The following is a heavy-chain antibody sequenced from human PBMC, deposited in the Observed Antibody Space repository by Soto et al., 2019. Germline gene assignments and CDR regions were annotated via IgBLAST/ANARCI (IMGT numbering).Heavy chain of an antibody. CDR1: GGSFSGYY. CDR3: ARGLPARITMVRGVIGYNWFDP. D-gene: IGHD3-10*01. V-gene: IGHV4-34*01. CDR2: INHSGST. Sequence: SETLSLTCAVYGGSFSGYYWSWIRQPPGKGLEWSGEINHSGSTNYNPSLKSRVTISVDTSKNQFSLKLSSVTAADTAVYYCARGLPARITMVRGVIGYNWFDPWGQGTLVTVSS. J-gene: IGHJ5*02.